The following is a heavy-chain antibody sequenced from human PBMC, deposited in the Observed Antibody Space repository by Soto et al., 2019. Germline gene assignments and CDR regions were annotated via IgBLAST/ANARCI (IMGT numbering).Heavy chain of an antibody. J-gene: IGHJ6*03. CDR2: IYSGGST. CDR1: GVTVSSND. Sequence: GGSLRLSCAASGVTVSSNDMSWVRQAPGKGLEWVSVIYSGGSTYYADSVKGRFTISRHNSKNTLYLQMNSLRAEDTAVYYCGADTTYYYYYMDVWGKGTTVTVSS. CDR3: GADTTYYYYYMDV. D-gene: IGHD6-19*01. V-gene: IGHV3-53*04.